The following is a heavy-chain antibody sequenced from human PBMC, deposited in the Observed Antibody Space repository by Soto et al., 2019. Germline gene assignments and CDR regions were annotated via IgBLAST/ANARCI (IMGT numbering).Heavy chain of an antibody. CDR1: GFTFSSYE. V-gene: IGHV3-48*03. D-gene: IGHD2-8*02. CDR2: ITSTGSTR. CDR3: ARGYCTSSACHWNFDY. Sequence: VESGGGLVQPGGSLRLSCAASGFTFSSYEMNWVRQAPGKGLEWVSDITSTGSTRYYADSVKGRFTISRDNAKNSLYLQMNSLRAEDTAVYYCARGYCTSSACHWNFDYWGQGTLVTVSS. J-gene: IGHJ4*02.